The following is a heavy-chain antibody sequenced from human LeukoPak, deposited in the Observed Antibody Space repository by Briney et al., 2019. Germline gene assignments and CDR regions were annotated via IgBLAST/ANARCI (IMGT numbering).Heavy chain of an antibody. CDR3: AKDRRGSPPNY. CDR1: GFTFSSYG. Sequence: GGSLRLSCAASGFTFSSYGMHWVRQAPGKGLEWVAVISYDGSNKYYADSVKGRFTVSRDNSKNTLYLQMNSLRAEDTAVYYCAKDRRGSPPNYWGQGTLVTVSS. V-gene: IGHV3-30*18. J-gene: IGHJ4*02. CDR2: ISYDGSNK. D-gene: IGHD3-10*01.